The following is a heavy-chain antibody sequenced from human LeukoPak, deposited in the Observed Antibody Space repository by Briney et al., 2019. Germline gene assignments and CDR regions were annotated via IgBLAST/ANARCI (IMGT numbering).Heavy chain of an antibody. D-gene: IGHD2-2*01. CDR1: GGSMTTHH. CDR3: ASRDAPPGYYYYMDV. J-gene: IGHJ6*03. Sequence: SETLSLTCTVSGGSMTTHHWNWIRQTPGKGLEWIGYVFDSERTKENPSLRSRVTLSADTSKNQLSLKLSSVTAADTAVYYCASRDAPPGYYYYMDVWGIGTTVTVSS. V-gene: IGHV4-59*11. CDR2: VFDSERT.